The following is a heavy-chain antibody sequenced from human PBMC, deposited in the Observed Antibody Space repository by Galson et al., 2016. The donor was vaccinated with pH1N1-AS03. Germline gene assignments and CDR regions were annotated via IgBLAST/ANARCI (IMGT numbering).Heavy chain of an antibody. V-gene: IGHV2-70*11. CDR1: GFSLSTSGMC. J-gene: IGHJ4*02. CDR2: IDWNDNK. D-gene: IGHD4-17*01. Sequence: PALVKPTQTLTLTCTFSGFSLSTSGMCVSWIRQPPGKALEWLARIDWNDNKYYSTSLKTRLTISKDTSKNQVVLTMTNMDPVDTATYYCARFHYGDYTGYFDYWGQGTLVTVSS. CDR3: ARFHYGDYTGYFDY.